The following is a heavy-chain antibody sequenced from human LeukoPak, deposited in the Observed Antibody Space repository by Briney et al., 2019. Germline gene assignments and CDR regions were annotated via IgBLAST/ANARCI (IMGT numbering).Heavy chain of an antibody. CDR1: VYTFTIYA. V-gene: IGHV1-8*01. J-gene: IGHJ4*02. D-gene: IGHD4-17*01. CDR3: ARRVSYGDFDY. CDR2: MNPNSGNT. Sequence: ASVTVSFTSSVYTFTIYAVNWVRQAAGQGLEGMGWMNPNSGNTGYTQRFQGRVTITRNTSISTAYMQLSSLRYEDTAVYYCARRVSYGDFDYWGQGTLVTVSS.